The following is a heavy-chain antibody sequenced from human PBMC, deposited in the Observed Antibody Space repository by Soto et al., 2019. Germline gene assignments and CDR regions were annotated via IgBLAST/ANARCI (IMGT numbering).Heavy chain of an antibody. J-gene: IGHJ6*02. CDR2: IIPIFGTA. CDR1: GGTFSSYA. V-gene: IGHV1-69*13. D-gene: IGHD6-19*01. CDR3: ARGSIAVAGTRYGMDV. Sequence: SVKVSCKASGGTFSSYAISWVRQAPGQGLEWMGGIIPIFGTANYAQKFQGRVTITADESTSTAYMELSSLRSEDTAVYYCARGSIAVAGTRYGMDVWGQGTTVTVSS.